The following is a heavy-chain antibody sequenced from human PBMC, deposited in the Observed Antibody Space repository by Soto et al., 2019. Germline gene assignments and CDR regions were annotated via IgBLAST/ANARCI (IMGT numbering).Heavy chain of an antibody. D-gene: IGHD4-17*01. Sequence: SETLSLTCTVSGGSISSGDYYWSWIRQPPGKGLEWIGYIYYSGSTYYNPSLKSRVTISVDTSKNQFSLKLSSVTAADTAVYYCARGRSTVTTYTWFDPWGQGTLVTVSS. CDR3: ARGRSTVTTYTWFDP. V-gene: IGHV4-30-4*01. CDR2: IYYSGST. J-gene: IGHJ5*02. CDR1: GGSISSGDYY.